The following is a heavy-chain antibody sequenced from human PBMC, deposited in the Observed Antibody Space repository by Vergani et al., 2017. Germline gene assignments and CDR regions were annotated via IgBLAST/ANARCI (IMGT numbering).Heavy chain of an antibody. V-gene: IGHV4-4*03. J-gene: IGHJ2*01. CDR3: AREGVYYDSSGSTHYWYFDL. Sequence: QVQLQESGPGLVKPPGTLSLTCAVSGDSISSNNCWTWVRQPPGKGLEWIGYIYYSGSTYYNPSLKSRVTISVDTSKNQFSLKLSSVTAADTAVYYCAREGVYYDSSGSTHYWYFDLWGRGTLVTVSS. D-gene: IGHD3-22*01. CDR2: IYYSGST. CDR1: GDSISSNNC.